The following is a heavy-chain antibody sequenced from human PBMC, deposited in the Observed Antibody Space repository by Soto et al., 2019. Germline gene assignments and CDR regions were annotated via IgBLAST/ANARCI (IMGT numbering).Heavy chain of an antibody. CDR1: GGSISSGGYY. D-gene: IGHD3-10*01. V-gene: IGHV4-31*03. J-gene: IGHJ5*02. CDR3: ARKNERHLWFGELSNWFDP. Sequence: PSETLSLTCTVSGGSISSGGYYWSWIRQHPGEGLEWVGYIFYSGSTNHNPSLEGRVSISIDTSKNQFSLKLSSVTAADTAVYYCARKNERHLWFGELSNWFDPWGQGTLVTVSS. CDR2: IFYSGST.